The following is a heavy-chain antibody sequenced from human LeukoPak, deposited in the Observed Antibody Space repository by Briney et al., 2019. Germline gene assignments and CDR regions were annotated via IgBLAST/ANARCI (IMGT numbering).Heavy chain of an antibody. CDR2: ISGSGGST. CDR3: AKGGFAIFGVVTRLHY. J-gene: IGHJ4*02. CDR1: GFTFSSYA. D-gene: IGHD3-3*02. Sequence: PGGSLRLSCAASGFTFSSYAMSWDRQAPGKGLEWVSAISGSGGSTYYADSVKGRFTISRDNSKNTLYLQMNSLRAEDTAVYYCAKGGFAIFGVVTRLHYWGQGTLVTVSS. V-gene: IGHV3-23*01.